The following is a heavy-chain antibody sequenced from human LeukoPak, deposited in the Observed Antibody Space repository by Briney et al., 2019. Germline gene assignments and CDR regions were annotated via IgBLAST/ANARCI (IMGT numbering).Heavy chain of an antibody. J-gene: IGHJ5*02. V-gene: IGHV3-30*18. CDR1: GFTFSSYG. CDR2: ISYDGSNK. D-gene: IGHD2-15*01. CDR3: AKEGLLLRARWFDP. Sequence: GGSLRLSCAASGFTFSSYGMHWVRQAPGKGLEWVAVISYDGSNKYYADSVKGRFTISRDNSKNTLYLQMNSLRAEDTAVYYCAKEGLLLRARWFDPWGQGTLVTVSS.